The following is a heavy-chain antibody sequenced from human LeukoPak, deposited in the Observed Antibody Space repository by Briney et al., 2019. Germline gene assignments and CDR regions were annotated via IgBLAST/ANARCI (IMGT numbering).Heavy chain of an antibody. CDR3: AKGPVSSGYYWVFEY. J-gene: IGHJ4*02. D-gene: IGHD3-22*01. CDR1: GFTFDDYA. CDR2: ITWNSGSI. V-gene: IGHV3-9*03. Sequence: PGGSLRLSCAAAGFTFDDYAMHWVRQAPGKGREWVASITWNSGSIDYADSGKGRFSYARYNAKNSLYLQMNSLRAEDMALYYCAKGPVSSGYYWVFEYWGQGTLVTVSS.